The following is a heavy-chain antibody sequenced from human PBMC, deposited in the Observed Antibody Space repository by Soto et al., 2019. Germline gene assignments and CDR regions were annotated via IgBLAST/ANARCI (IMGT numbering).Heavy chain of an antibody. V-gene: IGHV4-39*01. D-gene: IGHD4-17*01. CDR3: AIDYGDYENWFEP. J-gene: IGHJ5*02. CDR2: LHHTGTT. Sequence: PSETLSLTCTLSGVPINSRSTYYWGWIRQPPGMGLEWIGNLHHTGTTYYNPSLGSRVTMSVDTPNNQLSLKLRSVTAADTAVYYCAIDYGDYENWFEPWGRGTLVTVSS. CDR1: GVPINSRSTYY.